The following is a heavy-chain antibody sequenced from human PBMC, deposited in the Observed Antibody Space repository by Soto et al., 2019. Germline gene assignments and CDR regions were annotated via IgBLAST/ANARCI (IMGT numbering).Heavy chain of an antibody. V-gene: IGHV1-69*13. CDR3: ARGNTYYDFWSGPGWFDP. CDR2: IIPIFGTA. D-gene: IGHD3-3*01. CDR1: GGTFSSYA. J-gene: IGHJ5*02. Sequence: SVKVSCKASGGTFSSYAISWVRQAPGQGLEWMGGIIPIFGTANYAQKFQGRVTITADESTSTAYMELSSLRSEDTAVYYCARGNTYYDFWSGPGWFDPWGQGTLVTVSS.